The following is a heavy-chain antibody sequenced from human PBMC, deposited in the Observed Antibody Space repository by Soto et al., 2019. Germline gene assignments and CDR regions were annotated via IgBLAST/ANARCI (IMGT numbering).Heavy chain of an antibody. CDR3: ARDRGGYCSGGSCSEAWFDP. J-gene: IGHJ5*02. CDR1: GYTFTSYP. Sequence: QVQLLQSGAEAKNPGASVKVSCEASGYTFTSYPIHWVRQAPGQRLEWMGWINTGNGYTKYSQKFQARVTITRDTSASTSYMQLSRLRSEDTAVYYCARDRGGYCSGGSCSEAWFDPWGQGTLVTVSS. CDR2: INTGNGYT. D-gene: IGHD2-15*01. V-gene: IGHV1-3*04.